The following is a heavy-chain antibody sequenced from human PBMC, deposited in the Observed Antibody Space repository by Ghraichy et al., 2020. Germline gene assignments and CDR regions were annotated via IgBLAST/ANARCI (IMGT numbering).Heavy chain of an antibody. CDR1: GGSFSGYY. V-gene: IGHV4-34*01. CDR3: ARHLIAVAGTYGMDV. Sequence: SQTISLTCAVYGGSFSGYYWSWIRQPPGKGLEWIGEINHSGSTNYNPSLKSRVSISVDTSKNQFSLKLSSVTAADTAVYYCARHLIAVAGTYGMDVWGQGTTVTVSS. J-gene: IGHJ6*02. CDR2: INHSGST. D-gene: IGHD6-19*01.